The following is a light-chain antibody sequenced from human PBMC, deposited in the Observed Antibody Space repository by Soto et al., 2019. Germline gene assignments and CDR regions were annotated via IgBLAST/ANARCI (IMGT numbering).Light chain of an antibody. CDR2: GAS. J-gene: IGKJ1*01. V-gene: IGKV3-20*01. CDR3: QHYNSYSEA. CDR1: QSVSRNF. Sequence: EIGLTQSPCTLSLSPGARATLSCRASQSVSRNFLAWYRQKPGQAPRLLIYGASNRATDTPDRFSGSGSGADFSLTISSLQPDDFATYYCQHYNSYSEAFGQGTKVDIK.